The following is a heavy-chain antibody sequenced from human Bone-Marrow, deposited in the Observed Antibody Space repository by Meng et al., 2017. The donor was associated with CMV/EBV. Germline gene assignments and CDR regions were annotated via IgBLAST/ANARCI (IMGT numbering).Heavy chain of an antibody. D-gene: IGHD2-15*01. CDR3: ARACSGGSCYDY. CDR2: ISSNGRST. Sequence: GESLKISCAASGFTFSSYAMHWVRQAPGKGLEYVSAISSNGRSTYFADSVKGRFAISRDNSKNTLFLQMGSLRPEDMAVYYCARACSGGSCYDYWVRGTLVTVSS. V-gene: IGHV3-64*02. CDR1: GFTFSSYA. J-gene: IGHJ4*02.